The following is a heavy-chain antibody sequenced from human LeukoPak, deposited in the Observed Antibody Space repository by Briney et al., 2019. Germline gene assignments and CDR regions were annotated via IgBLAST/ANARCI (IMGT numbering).Heavy chain of an antibody. D-gene: IGHD3-10*01. J-gene: IGHJ6*03. V-gene: IGHV3-21*01. CDR2: ISSSSSYI. CDR3: AGGMVRGVITHYYYYMDV. Sequence: GGSLRLSCAASGFTFSSYSMNWVRQAPGKGLEWVSSISSSSSYIYYADSVKGRFTISRDNAKNSLYLQMNSLRAEDTAVYYCAGGMVRGVITHYYYYMDVWGKGTTVTVSS. CDR1: GFTFSSYS.